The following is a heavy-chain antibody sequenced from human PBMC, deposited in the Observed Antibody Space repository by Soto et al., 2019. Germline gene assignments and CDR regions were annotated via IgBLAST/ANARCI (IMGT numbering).Heavy chain of an antibody. CDR2: SYHSGST. V-gene: IGHV4-4*02. CDR1: GGSISSSNW. D-gene: IGHD6-13*01. J-gene: IGHJ5*02. Sequence: QVQLQESGPGLVKPSGTLSLTCAVSGGSISSSNWWSWVRQPPGKGLEWIGESYHSGSTNYNPSLKSRVTISVEKSKNQFSLKLSSVTAADTAVYYCARPSSWYVNWFDPWGQETLVTVSS. CDR3: ARPSSWYVNWFDP.